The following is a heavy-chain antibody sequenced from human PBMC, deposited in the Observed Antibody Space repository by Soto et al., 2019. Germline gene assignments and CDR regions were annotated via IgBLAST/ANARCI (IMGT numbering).Heavy chain of an antibody. CDR3: AQGGIAAAGTLSWFDP. J-gene: IGHJ5*02. V-gene: IGHV6-1*01. CDR2: TYYRSKWYN. D-gene: IGHD6-13*01. Sequence: SQTLSLTCAISGDSVSSNSAAWNWIRQSPSRGLEWLGRTYYRSKWYNDYAVSVKSRITINPDTSKNQFSLQLNSVTPDDTAVYYCAQGGIAAAGTLSWFDPWGQGTLVTV. CDR1: GDSVSSNSAA.